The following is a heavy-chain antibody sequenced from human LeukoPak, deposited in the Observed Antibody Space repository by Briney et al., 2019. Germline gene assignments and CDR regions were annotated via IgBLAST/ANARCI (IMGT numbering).Heavy chain of an antibody. Sequence: SVKVSCKASGGTFSSYAISWVRQAPGQGLEWMGGIIPIFGTANYAQKVQGRVTITADESTSTAYMELSSLRSEDTAVYYCARGLPAAIVWNWFDPWGQGTLVTVSS. J-gene: IGHJ5*02. D-gene: IGHD2-2*01. CDR3: ARGLPAAIVWNWFDP. CDR1: GGTFSSYA. CDR2: IIPIFGTA. V-gene: IGHV1-69*13.